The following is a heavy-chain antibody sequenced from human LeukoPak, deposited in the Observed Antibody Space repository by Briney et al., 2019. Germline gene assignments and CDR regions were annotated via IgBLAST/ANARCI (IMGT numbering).Heavy chain of an antibody. CDR2: IYTSGST. J-gene: IGHJ4*02. CDR3: ARGASGWHGYYFDY. CDR1: GGSISTYY. Sequence: SETLSLTCTVSGGSISTYYWTWIRQPAGKGLEWIGRIYTSGSTNYNPSLKSRVTMPVVTSKNQFSLKLSPVTSADTAVYYCARGASGWHGYYFDYWGQGTLVTVSS. D-gene: IGHD6-19*01. V-gene: IGHV4-4*07.